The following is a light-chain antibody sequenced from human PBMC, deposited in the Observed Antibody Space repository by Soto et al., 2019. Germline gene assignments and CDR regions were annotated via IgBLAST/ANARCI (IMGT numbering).Light chain of an antibody. CDR2: DVS. CDR3: SSYKYSKSVV. Sequence: QSVLTQPDSVSGSPVQSITISCTGTSNDVGSYKFVSWYQQYPGKAPKLIIFDVSKRPSGVSNRFSGSKSGNTASLTISGLQAEDEADYYCSSYKYSKSVVFGTGTKVTVL. CDR1: SNDVGSYKF. V-gene: IGLV2-14*02. J-gene: IGLJ1*01.